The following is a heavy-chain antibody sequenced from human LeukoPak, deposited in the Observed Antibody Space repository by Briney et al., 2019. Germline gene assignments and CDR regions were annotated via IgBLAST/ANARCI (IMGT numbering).Heavy chain of an antibody. D-gene: IGHD3-3*01. V-gene: IGHV4-34*01. J-gene: IGHJ6*03. Sequence: PSETLSLTCAVYGGSFSGYYWSWIRQPPGKGLEWIGEINHSGSTNYNLSLKSRVTISVDTSKNQFSLKLSSVTAADTAVYYCARGRTIFGVVIIFEGSLTRTRKYYMDVWGKGTTVTVSS. CDR3: ARGRTIFGVVIIFEGSLTRTRKYYMDV. CDR2: INHSGST. CDR1: GGSFSGYY.